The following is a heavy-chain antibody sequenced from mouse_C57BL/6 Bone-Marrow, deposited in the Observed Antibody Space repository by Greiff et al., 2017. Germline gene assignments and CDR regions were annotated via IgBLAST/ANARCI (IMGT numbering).Heavy chain of an antibody. CDR1: GYTFTSYW. CDR2: VDPSDSYT. CDR3: AREKRLLGAFAY. Sequence: QVQLQQPGAELVMPGASVKLSCKASGYTFTSYWMHWVKQRPGQGLEWIGEVDPSDSYTNYNQKFKGKSTLTVDKSSSTAYMQLSSLTSEDSAVYYCAREKRLLGAFAYWGQGTLVTVSA. V-gene: IGHV1-69*01. D-gene: IGHD2-3*01. J-gene: IGHJ3*01.